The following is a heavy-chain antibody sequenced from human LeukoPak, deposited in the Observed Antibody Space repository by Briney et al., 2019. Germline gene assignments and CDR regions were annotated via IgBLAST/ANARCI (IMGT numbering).Heavy chain of an antibody. CDR3: ARIRDGYNDAYDI. CDR1: GYTFTKSY. D-gene: IGHD5-24*01. V-gene: IGHV1-46*01. Sequence: ASVKVSCKASGYTFTKSYIHWVRQAPGQRLEWMGLIKPGGDNTNYAQNFQGRVTMTSDTSARTVYMELSSLRSEDTAIYYCARIRDGYNDAYDIWGQGKVVTVPS. CDR2: IKPGGDNT. J-gene: IGHJ3*02.